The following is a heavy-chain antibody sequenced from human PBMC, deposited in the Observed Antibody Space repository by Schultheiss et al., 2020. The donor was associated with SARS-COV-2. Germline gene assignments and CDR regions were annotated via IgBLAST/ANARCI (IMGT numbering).Heavy chain of an antibody. CDR3: ARDSGGTMVRGVKYYYYGMDV. D-gene: IGHD3-10*01. CDR2: IYTSGSS. CDR1: GGSINNDNW. V-gene: IGHV4-4*02. J-gene: IGHJ6*02. Sequence: SETLSLTCAVSGGSINNDNWWGWVRQPPGKGLEWIGRIYTSGSSNYSPSLESRVTISVDTSKNQFSLKLSSVTAADTAVYYCARDSGGTMVRGVKYYYYGMDVWGQGTTVTVSS.